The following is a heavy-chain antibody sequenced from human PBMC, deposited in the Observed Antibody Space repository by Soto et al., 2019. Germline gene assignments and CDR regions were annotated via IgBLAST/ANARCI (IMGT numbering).Heavy chain of an antibody. CDR1: GFPFSSYW. CDR2: ISGDGVTT. CDR3: AREYYGLLTGYYTDY. Sequence: EVQMVESGGDLFLRGGSLRLSCAASGFPFSSYWMHWVRHTPGKGLEWVARISGDGVTTYYADSVTGRFTVSRDNAKNTLSLQISGLRAEDTAVYYCAREYYGLLTGYYTDYWGQGTLVSVSS. J-gene: IGHJ4*02. D-gene: IGHD3-9*01. V-gene: IGHV3-74*01.